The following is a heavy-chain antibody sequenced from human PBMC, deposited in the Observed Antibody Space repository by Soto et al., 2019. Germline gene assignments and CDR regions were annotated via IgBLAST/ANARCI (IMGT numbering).Heavy chain of an antibody. Sequence: PSETLSLTCTISGGSISIYYWSWIRQPPGKGLEWIGYIYYSGSTNYNPSLKSRVTISVDTSKNHFSLKLSSVTAADTAVYYCARGEGAHYYGSGTYFTFWGQGALVTVSS. V-gene: IGHV4-59*01. CDR1: GGSISIYY. J-gene: IGHJ4*02. D-gene: IGHD3-10*01. CDR3: ARGEGAHYYGSGTYFTF. CDR2: IYYSGST.